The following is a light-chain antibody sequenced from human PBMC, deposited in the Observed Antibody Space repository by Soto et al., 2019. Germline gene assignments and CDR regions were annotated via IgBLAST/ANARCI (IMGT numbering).Light chain of an antibody. CDR3: SSYTTGGSYV. Sequence: QSVLTQPASVSGSPGLSIAISCTGTSRDVGGYNSVSWYQQQPGKVPKLMIYDVSNRPSGVSNRFSGSKSGNTASLTISGLQAEDEGDYYCSSYTTGGSYVFGTGTKLNVL. J-gene: IGLJ1*01. CDR1: SRDVGGYNS. V-gene: IGLV2-14*01. CDR2: DVS.